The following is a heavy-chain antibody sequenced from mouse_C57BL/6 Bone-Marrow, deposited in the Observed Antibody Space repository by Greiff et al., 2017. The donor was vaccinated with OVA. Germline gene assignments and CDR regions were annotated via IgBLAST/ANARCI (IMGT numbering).Heavy chain of an antibody. CDR2: IDPSDSYT. CDR1: GYTFTSYW. J-gene: IGHJ4*01. D-gene: IGHD2-4*01. CDR3: ARRGDYDYDYYAMDY. Sequence: VQLQQPGAELVMPGASVKLSCKASGYTFTSYWMHWVKQRPGQGLEWIGEIDPSDSYTNYNQKFKGKSTLTVDKSSSTAYMQLSSLTSEDSAVYYCARRGDYDYDYYAMDYWGQGTSVTVSS. V-gene: IGHV1-69*01.